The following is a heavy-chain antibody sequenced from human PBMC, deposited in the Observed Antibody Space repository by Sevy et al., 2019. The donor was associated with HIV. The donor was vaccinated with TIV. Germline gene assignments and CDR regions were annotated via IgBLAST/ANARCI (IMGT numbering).Heavy chain of an antibody. CDR2: ISSSSNYI. CDR3: AGDRREMVKGADDSFHI. J-gene: IGHJ3*02. D-gene: IGHD3-10*01. CDR1: GFTFSRSS. V-gene: IGHV3-21*01. Sequence: GGSLRLSCIASGFTFSRSSMNWVRQAPGKGLEWVSSISSSSNYIYYADSMKGRFTISRGNAKNSLYLQMNSLRAEDTAVYYCAGDRREMVKGADDSFHIWGQGTMVTVSS.